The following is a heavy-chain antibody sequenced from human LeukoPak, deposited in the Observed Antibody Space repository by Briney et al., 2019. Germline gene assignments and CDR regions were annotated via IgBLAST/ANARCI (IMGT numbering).Heavy chain of an antibody. CDR1: GFIFRNYA. D-gene: IGHD1-1*01. CDR3: AKDGLERASAWFDP. J-gene: IGHJ5*02. V-gene: IGHV3-23*01. CDR2: ISGSGGST. Sequence: PGGSLRLSCAASGFIFRNYAMHWVRQAPGKGLEWVSSISGSGGSTYYADSVKGRFTISRDNSKNTLYLQMNSLRAEDTAVYYCAKDGLERASAWFDPWSQGTLVTVSS.